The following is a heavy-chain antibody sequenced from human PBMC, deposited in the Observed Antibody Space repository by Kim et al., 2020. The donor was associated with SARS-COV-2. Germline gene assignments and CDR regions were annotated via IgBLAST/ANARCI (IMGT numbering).Heavy chain of an antibody. CDR3: ARWVMGGFFDY. J-gene: IGHJ4*02. D-gene: IGHD2-15*01. CDR1: GFSFSSYG. CDR2: IKGEGSQK. V-gene: IGHV3-7*03. Sequence: GGSLRLSCAASGFSFSSYGMSWVRQAPGKGPEWVANIKGEGSQKNYVDSVKGRFTISRDNAKNSLYLQMNSLRAEDTAVYYCARWVMGGFFDYWGQGTLVTVSS.